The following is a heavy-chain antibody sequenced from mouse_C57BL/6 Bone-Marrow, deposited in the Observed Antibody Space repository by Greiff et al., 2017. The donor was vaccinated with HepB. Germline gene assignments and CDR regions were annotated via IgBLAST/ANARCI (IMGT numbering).Heavy chain of an antibody. D-gene: IGHD1-1*01. Sequence: VQLQQSGAELVMPGASVKLSCKASGYTFTSYWMHWVKQRPGQGLEWIGEIDPSDSYTNYNQKFKGKSTLTVDKSSSTAYMQLSSLTSEDSAVYYCARGDYYGSDYWGQGTTLTVSS. CDR3: ARGDYYGSDY. CDR1: GYTFTSYW. V-gene: IGHV1-69*01. CDR2: IDPSDSYT. J-gene: IGHJ2*01.